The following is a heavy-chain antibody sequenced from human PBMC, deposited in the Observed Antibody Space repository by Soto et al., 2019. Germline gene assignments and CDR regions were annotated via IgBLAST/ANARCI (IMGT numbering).Heavy chain of an antibody. CDR2: INPSGGST. CDR1: GYTFTSYY. D-gene: IGHD3-22*01. J-gene: IGHJ3*02. CDR3: ASRDSSGPYRGAFDI. Sequence: ASVKVSCKASGYTFTSYYIHWVRQAPGQGLEWMGIINPSGGSTSYAQKFQGRVTMTRDTSTSTVYMELSSLRSEDTAVYYCASRDSSGPYRGAFDIWGQGTMVTVS. V-gene: IGHV1-46*01.